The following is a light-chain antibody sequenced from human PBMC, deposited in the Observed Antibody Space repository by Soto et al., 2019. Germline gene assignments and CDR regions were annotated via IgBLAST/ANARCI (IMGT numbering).Light chain of an antibody. CDR1: SSDVGGYNY. V-gene: IGLV2-8*01. Sequence: QSVLTQPPSASGSPGQSVTISCTGTSSDVGGYNYVSWYQQNPGKAPKLMIYEVSKRPSGVPDRFSGSKSGNTASLTVSGLQAEDEADYYCSSYAGSNSYVFGTGTKVTVL. J-gene: IGLJ1*01. CDR2: EVS. CDR3: SSYAGSNSYV.